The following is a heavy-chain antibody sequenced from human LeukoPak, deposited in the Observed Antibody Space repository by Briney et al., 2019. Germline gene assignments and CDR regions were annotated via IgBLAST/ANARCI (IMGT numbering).Heavy chain of an antibody. J-gene: IGHJ4*02. CDR3: ARIEVGSSWPFDY. D-gene: IGHD6-13*01. V-gene: IGHV4-59*01. CDR1: GGSISSYY. Sequence: SETLSLTCTVSGGSISSYYWSWIRQPPGKGLEWIGYIYYSGNTNHNPSLKSRVTISLDTSKNQFSLKLSSVTAADTAVYYCARIEVGSSWPFDYWGQGTLVTVSS. CDR2: IYYSGNT.